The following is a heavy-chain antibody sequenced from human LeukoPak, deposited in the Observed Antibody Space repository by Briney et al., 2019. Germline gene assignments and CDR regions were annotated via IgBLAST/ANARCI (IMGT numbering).Heavy chain of an antibody. D-gene: IGHD6-13*01. V-gene: IGHV3-48*03. J-gene: IGHJ4*02. CDR2: ISSSGSTI. CDR3: ARVSAAAGTFDY. Sequence: GGSLRLSCAASGFTFSTYEMNWVRQAPGKGLEWVSYISSSGSTIYYADSVKGRFTISRDNAKNSLYLQMNSLRAEDTAVYYCARVSAAAGTFDYWGQGTLVTLSS. CDR1: GFTFSTYE.